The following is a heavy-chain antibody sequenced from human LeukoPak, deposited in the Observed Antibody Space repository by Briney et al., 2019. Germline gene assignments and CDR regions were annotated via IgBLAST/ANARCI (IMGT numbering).Heavy chain of an antibody. CDR1: GGSISSSYYY. D-gene: IGHD2-2*01. V-gene: IGHV4-39*01. CDR2: IYSSGST. CDR3: ARSCGSTSCYEWSFDY. Sequence: SETLSLTCTVSGGSISSSYYYWGWIRQPPGKGLEWIGSIYSSGSTYYNPSLKSRVTISVDTSKNQFSLKLTSVTAADTAVYYCARSCGSTSCYEWSFDYWGQGTLVTVSS. J-gene: IGHJ4*02.